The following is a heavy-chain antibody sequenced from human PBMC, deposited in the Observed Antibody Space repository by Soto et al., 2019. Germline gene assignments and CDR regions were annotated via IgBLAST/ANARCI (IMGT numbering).Heavy chain of an antibody. J-gene: IGHJ4*02. CDR2: IIPIFGTA. Sequence: GASVKVSCKASGGTFSSYAISWVRQAPGQGLEWMGGIIPIFGTANYAQKFQGRVTITADKSTSTAYMELSSLRSEDTAVYYCARSRYYYDSSGYYSFDYWGQGTLVTVSS. V-gene: IGHV1-69*06. CDR3: ARSRYYYDSSGYYSFDY. CDR1: GGTFSSYA. D-gene: IGHD3-22*01.